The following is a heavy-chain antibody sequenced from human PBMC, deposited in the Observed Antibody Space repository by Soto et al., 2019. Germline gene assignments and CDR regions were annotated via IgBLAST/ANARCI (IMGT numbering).Heavy chain of an antibody. J-gene: IGHJ4*02. CDR3: DSIPFSGGDYVPGGL. Sequence: EVQLLESGGGLAQPGESLGLSCAASGFAFPTYAMTWVRQIPGKGLEWVASISGSGGSTYYTDSVKGRFTISRDNSRNTLYLQMNSMRAEDTAVYCCDSIPFSGGDYVPGGLWGQGTLVTVSS. CDR2: ISGSGGST. CDR1: GFAFPTYA. D-gene: IGHD4-17*01. V-gene: IGHV3-23*01.